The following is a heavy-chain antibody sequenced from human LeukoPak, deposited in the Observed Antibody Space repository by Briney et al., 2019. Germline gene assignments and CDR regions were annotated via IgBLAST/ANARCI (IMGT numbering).Heavy chain of an antibody. J-gene: IGHJ4*02. CDR1: GFSFSTYW. CDR3: ARARYFDY. V-gene: IGHV3-7*01. CDR2: IKEDGSEK. Sequence: GGSLRLSCAASGFSFSTYWMSWVHQAPGKGLEWAANIKEDGSEKYYVDSVKGRFTISRDNAKNSLYLQMNSLRAEDTAVYYCARARYFDYWGQGTLVTVSS.